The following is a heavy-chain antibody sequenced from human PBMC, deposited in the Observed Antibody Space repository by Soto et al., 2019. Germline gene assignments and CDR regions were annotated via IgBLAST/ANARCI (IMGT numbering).Heavy chain of an antibody. V-gene: IGHV3-23*01. J-gene: IGHJ4*02. CDR2: ISGSGDST. D-gene: IGHD2-15*01. CDR3: AKYAGIVVVVATVSAPLDY. Sequence: EVQLLESGGGLVQPGGSLRLSCAASGFSFSNYAMTWVRQAPGKGLEWVSAISGSGDSTYYADSVKGRFTISRDNSKNTLYLQMNSLRAEDTAVYYCAKYAGIVVVVATVSAPLDYWGQGAVVTVSS. CDR1: GFSFSNYA.